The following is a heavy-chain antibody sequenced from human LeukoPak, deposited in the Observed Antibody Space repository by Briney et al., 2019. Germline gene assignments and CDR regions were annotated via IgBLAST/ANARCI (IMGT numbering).Heavy chain of an antibody. CDR3: ARGGLSGGDSDTTHFDY. CDR2: ISPYNGDT. J-gene: IGHJ4*02. V-gene: IGHV1-18*01. CDR1: GYIFTTCG. D-gene: IGHD2-21*02. Sequence: ASVKVSCKTSGYIFTTCGINWVRQARGQGLEWMGWISPYNGDTNYAPSLQGRLTVTTDTSTRTAFMELRGLTSDDTAVYYCARGGLSGGDSDTTHFDYWGQGTLVTVSS.